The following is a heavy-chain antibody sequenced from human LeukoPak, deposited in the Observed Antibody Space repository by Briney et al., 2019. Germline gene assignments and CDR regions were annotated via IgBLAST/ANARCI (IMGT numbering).Heavy chain of an antibody. CDR1: GFTFNSYE. D-gene: IGHD3-10*01. J-gene: IGHJ6*02. V-gene: IGHV3-48*03. CDR2: ISSSGSTI. CDR3: ARGRNAGYYYGSGWAYYYGMDV. Sequence: PGGSLRLSCAASGFTFNSYEMNWVRQAPGKGLEWVSYISSSGSTIYYADSVKGRFTISRDNAKNSLYLQMNSLRAEDTAVYYCARGRNAGYYYGSGWAYYYGMDVWGQGTTVTVSS.